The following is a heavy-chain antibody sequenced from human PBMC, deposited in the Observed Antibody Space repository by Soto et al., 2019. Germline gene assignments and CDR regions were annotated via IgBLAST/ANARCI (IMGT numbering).Heavy chain of an antibody. J-gene: IGHJ4*02. D-gene: IGHD6-19*01. CDR2: ISGSGGNT. V-gene: IGHV3-23*01. Sequence: EVQLLESGGGLVQTGGSLRLSCAASGFTFSSYAMSWVRQAPGKGLEWVSVISGSGGNTYYADSVKGRFTISRDNSKNTVYLEMNCLTAEDTAVYYCARNLGGGWLYYFDYWGQGTLVTVSS. CDR3: ARNLGGGWLYYFDY. CDR1: GFTFSSYA.